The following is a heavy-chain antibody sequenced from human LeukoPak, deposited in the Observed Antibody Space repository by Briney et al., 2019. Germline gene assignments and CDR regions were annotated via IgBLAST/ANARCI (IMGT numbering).Heavy chain of an antibody. Sequence: PSETLSLTCTVSGGSITNYYWSWIRQPPGKGLEWIGYMYHSGSTNYNPSLKSRVTISVDTSKPQFSLRMNSVTAADTAVYYCAGAVLGGFWFDPWGQGTLVTVSS. CDR3: AGAVLGGFWFDP. CDR1: GGSITNYY. D-gene: IGHD2-15*01. V-gene: IGHV4-59*01. J-gene: IGHJ5*02. CDR2: MYHSGST.